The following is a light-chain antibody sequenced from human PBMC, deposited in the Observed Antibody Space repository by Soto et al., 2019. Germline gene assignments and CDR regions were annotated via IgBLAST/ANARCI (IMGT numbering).Light chain of an antibody. Sequence: IVLTQSPGTLSLSPGERATLSCRARQSVTSSYLAWYQQKPGQAPRLLIYGASSRATGIPDRFTGSGSGTNFTLTISRLEPEDFAVYYCQQYGSSPITFGQGTKVDIK. V-gene: IGKV3-20*01. CDR3: QQYGSSPIT. CDR1: QSVTSSY. J-gene: IGKJ1*01. CDR2: GAS.